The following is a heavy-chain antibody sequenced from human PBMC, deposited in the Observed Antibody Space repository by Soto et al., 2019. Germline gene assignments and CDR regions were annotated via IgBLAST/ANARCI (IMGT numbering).Heavy chain of an antibody. CDR3: ARDLCSGGSCYGGFDY. D-gene: IGHD2-15*01. CDR2: IIPIFGTA. J-gene: IGHJ4*02. V-gene: IGHV1-69*13. Sequence: SVKVSCKASGGTFISYAISWVRQAPGQGLEWMGGIIPIFGTANYAQKFQGRVTITADESTSTAYMELSSLRSEDTAVYYCARDLCSGGSCYGGFDYWGQGTLVTVSS. CDR1: GGTFISYA.